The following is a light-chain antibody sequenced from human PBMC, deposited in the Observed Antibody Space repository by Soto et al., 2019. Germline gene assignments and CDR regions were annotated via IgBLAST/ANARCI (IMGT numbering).Light chain of an antibody. Sequence: DIQMTQSPSSLSASVGDRVTITCRASQSVITYLNWYQQKPGRAPKLLISAASSLQSGVPSRFSGWGSELHFTLTITSLQPEDFATYYCQQSYSTPWTFGQGTRLEIQ. CDR2: AAS. V-gene: IGKV1-39*01. J-gene: IGKJ2*01. CDR1: QSVITY. CDR3: QQSYSTPWT.